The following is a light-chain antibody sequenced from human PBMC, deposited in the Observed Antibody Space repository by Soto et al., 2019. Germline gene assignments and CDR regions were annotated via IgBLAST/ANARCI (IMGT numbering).Light chain of an antibody. CDR2: DNY. V-gene: IGLV1-51*01. CDR1: XXXLGNNN. J-gene: IGLJ3*02. Sequence: QSVLTQPPSVSAAPXXXVTISCSXXXXXLGNNNVCWYQQLPGTAPKLLIYDNYRRPSGIPDRISGSKSGTSATLGITGLQTGDEADYYCATWDNSLSAVVFGGGTKLTVL. CDR3: ATWDNSLSAVV.